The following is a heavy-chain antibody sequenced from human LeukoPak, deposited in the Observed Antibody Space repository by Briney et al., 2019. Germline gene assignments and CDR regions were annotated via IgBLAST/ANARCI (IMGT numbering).Heavy chain of an antibody. CDR3: TTSRIPTYARFDF. V-gene: IGHV3-15*01. CDR1: GITFSDTW. CDR2: IKSTSDGETT. J-gene: IGHJ4*02. Sequence: NSGGSLRLSCVASGITFSDTWMTWVRQAPGEGLEWVGRIKSTSDGETTDYAAPVKGRFTISRDDPKSTLFLQMDGLKSEDSAVYYCTTSRIPTYARFDFWGRGTQVTVAS. D-gene: IGHD2-2*01.